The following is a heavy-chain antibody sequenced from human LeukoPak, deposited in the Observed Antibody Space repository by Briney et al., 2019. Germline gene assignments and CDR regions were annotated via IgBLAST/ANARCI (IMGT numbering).Heavy chain of an antibody. J-gene: IGHJ5*02. CDR2: IKQDGSEK. CDR1: GFTFSSYW. D-gene: IGHD3-3*01. CDR3: ARDLRYYDFEWFDP. Sequence: GGSLRLSCAASGFTFSSYWMSWVRQAPGKGLEWVANIKQDGSEKYYVDSVKGRFTISRDNAKNPLYLQMNSLRAEDTAVYYCARDLRYYDFEWFDPWGQGTLVTVSS. V-gene: IGHV3-7*01.